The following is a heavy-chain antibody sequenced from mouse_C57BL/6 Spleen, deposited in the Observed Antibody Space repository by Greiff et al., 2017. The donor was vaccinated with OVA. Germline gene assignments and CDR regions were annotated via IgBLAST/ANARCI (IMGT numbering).Heavy chain of an antibody. CDR2: ISNGGGST. CDR1: GFTFSDYY. CDR3: ARRGYGSSYDWYFEV. Sequence: DVHLVESGGGLVQPGGSLQLSCAASGFTFSDYYMYWVRQTPEKRLEWVAYISNGGGSTYYPDTVKGRFTISRDNAKNTLYLQMSRLKSEDTAMYYCARRGYGSSYDWYFEVWGTGTTVTVSS. J-gene: IGHJ1*03. D-gene: IGHD1-1*01. V-gene: IGHV5-12*01.